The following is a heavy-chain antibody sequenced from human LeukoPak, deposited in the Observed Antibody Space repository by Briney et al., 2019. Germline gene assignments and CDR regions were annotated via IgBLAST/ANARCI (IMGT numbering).Heavy chain of an antibody. D-gene: IGHD2-2*01. V-gene: IGHV3-23*01. J-gene: IGHJ4*02. CDR2: ISGSGGST. CDR1: GFTFSSYA. CDR3: AKDHGPVVPAATIDY. Sequence: GGSLRLSCAASGFTFSSYAMSWVRQAPGKGLEWGSAISGSGGSTYYADSVKGRFTISRDNSKNTLYLQMNSLRAEDTAVYYCAKDHGPVVPAATIDYWGQGTLVTVSS.